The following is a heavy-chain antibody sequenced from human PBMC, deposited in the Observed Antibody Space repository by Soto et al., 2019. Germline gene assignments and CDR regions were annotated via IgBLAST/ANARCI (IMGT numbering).Heavy chain of an antibody. CDR3: ARKLIVVVVAATQNGMAV. D-gene: IGHD2-15*01. Sequence: QVQLVQSGAEVKKPGASVKVSCKASGYTFTSYDINWVRQATGQGPEWMGWMNPNSGNTGYAQKCPGRVTMTRDTSISTAYMQLRSLRSEATAVYSCARKLIVVVVAATQNGMAVWGQGTTVTVSS. J-gene: IGHJ6*02. CDR2: MNPNSGNT. V-gene: IGHV1-8*01. CDR1: GYTFTSYD.